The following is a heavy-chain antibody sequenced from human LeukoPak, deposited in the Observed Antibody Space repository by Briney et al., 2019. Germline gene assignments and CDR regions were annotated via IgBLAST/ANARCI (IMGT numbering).Heavy chain of an antibody. J-gene: IGHJ4*02. CDR2: IYGSGVSI. CDR1: GFTFAKYV. V-gene: IGHV3-23*01. Sequence: GGSLRLSCVASGFTFAKYVMNWVRQAPGKGLEWLAPIYGSGVSISYADSVKGRFTISRDNSNNTLYLQMNSLRAEATAMYFCAKDLGWELPAEAYWGQGILVTVSS. D-gene: IGHD1-26*01. CDR3: AKDLGWELPAEAY.